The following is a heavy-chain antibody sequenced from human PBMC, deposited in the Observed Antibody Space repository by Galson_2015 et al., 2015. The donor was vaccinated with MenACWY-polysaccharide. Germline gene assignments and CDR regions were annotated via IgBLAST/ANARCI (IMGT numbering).Heavy chain of an antibody. V-gene: IGHV4-39*07. Sequence: SETLSLTCTVSGGSISSSSYYWGWIRQPPGKGLEWIGEINHSGSTNYNPSLKSRVTISVDTSKNQFSLKLSSVTAADTAVYYCARGISRWELLRNWFDPWGQGTLVTVSS. CDR2: INHSGST. J-gene: IGHJ5*02. CDR1: GGSISSSSYY. CDR3: ARGISRWELLRNWFDP. D-gene: IGHD1-26*01.